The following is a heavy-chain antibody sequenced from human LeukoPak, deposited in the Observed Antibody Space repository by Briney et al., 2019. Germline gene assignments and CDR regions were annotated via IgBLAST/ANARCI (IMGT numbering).Heavy chain of an antibody. CDR3: ARPSMVRGVGFDY. V-gene: IGHV1-8*01. CDR1: GYTFTSYD. J-gene: IGHJ4*02. Sequence: ASVKVSCKASGYTFTSYDINWVRQATGQGLEWMGWMNPNSGNTGYAQKFQGRVTMTTDTSTSTAYMELRSLRSNDTAVYYCARPSMVRGVGFDYWGQGTLVTVSS. CDR2: MNPNSGNT. D-gene: IGHD3-10*01.